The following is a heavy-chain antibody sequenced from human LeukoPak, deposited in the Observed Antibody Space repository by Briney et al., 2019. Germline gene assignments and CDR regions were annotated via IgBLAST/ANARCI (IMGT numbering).Heavy chain of an antibody. Sequence: GGSLRLSCAASGFTFSSYKMNWVRQAPGKGREGVSYISSSGRTIYYADSVKGLFIISRDNAKNSLYLQMNSLRAEDTAVYYCAELGITMIGGVWGKGTTVTISS. CDR3: AELGITMIGGV. D-gene: IGHD3-10*02. CDR1: GFTFSSYK. J-gene: IGHJ6*04. V-gene: IGHV3-48*03. CDR2: ISSSGRTI.